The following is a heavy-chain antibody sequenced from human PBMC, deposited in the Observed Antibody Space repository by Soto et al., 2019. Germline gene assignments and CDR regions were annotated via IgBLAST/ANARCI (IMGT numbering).Heavy chain of an antibody. CDR1: GGTFSSYA. J-gene: IGHJ3*02. D-gene: IGHD1-26*01. Sequence: QVQLVQSGAEVKKPGSSVKVSCKASGGTFSSYAISWVRQAPGQGLEWMGGIIPIFGTANYAQKFQGRVTITADESRSTAYMELSSLRSEDTAVYYCARGVGATINPDDAFDIWGQGTMVTVSS. V-gene: IGHV1-69*12. CDR3: ARGVGATINPDDAFDI. CDR2: IIPIFGTA.